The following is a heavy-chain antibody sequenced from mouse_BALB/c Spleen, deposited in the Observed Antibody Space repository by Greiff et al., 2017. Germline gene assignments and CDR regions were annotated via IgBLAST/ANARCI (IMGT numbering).Heavy chain of an antibody. CDR2: IYPGDGDT. V-gene: IGHV1-82*01. D-gene: IGHD1-1*01. Sequence: QVQLQQSGPELVKPGASVKISCKASGYAFSSSWMNWVKQRPGQGLEWIGRIYPGDGDTNYNGKFKGKATLTADKSSSTAYMQLSSLTSVDSAVYFCARDGSDYAMDYWGQGTSVTVSS. J-gene: IGHJ4*01. CDR3: ARDGSDYAMDY. CDR1: GYAFSSSW.